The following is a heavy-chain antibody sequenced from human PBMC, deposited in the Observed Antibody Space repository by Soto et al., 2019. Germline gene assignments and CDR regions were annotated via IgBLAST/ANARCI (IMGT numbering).Heavy chain of an antibody. Sequence: QVQLVESGGGVVQPGRSLRLSCAASGFTFSSYVMHWVRQAPGKGLEWVALIWHDGSNKYYVDSVKGRFSISRDNSKNTLYLQMNSLRAEDTAVYYCARDLQHNWNYPPDYDYYHYGMDVWGQGTTVTVSS. CDR3: ARDLQHNWNYPPDYDYYHYGMDV. CDR1: GFTFSSYV. D-gene: IGHD1-7*01. J-gene: IGHJ6*02. CDR2: IWHDGSNK. V-gene: IGHV3-33*08.